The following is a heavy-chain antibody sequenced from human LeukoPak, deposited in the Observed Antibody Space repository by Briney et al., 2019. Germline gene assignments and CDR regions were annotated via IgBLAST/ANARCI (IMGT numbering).Heavy chain of an antibody. J-gene: IGHJ3*01. V-gene: IGHV1-18*01. CDR2: IGTHNGNT. D-gene: IGHD5-24*01. CDR1: GYTFTSYG. CDR3: ATERWLQY. Sequence: GASVKVSCKTSGYTFTSYGVSWVRQAPGQGLEWMGWIGTHNGNTNYAQKFQGRVTITAAESTSTAYLELRSLTSEDTAVYFCATERWLQYWGQGTMVTVSS.